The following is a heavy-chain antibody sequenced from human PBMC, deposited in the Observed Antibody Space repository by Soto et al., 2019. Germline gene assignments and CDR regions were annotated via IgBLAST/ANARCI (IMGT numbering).Heavy chain of an antibody. V-gene: IGHV3-15*07. CDR3: TTLYGV. CDR1: GFIFSDAW. Sequence: EVQLVQSGGGLVKPGGSLRLSCAASGFIFSDAWMTWVRQAPGKGLEWVGLIKSKTDGGTTDCAAPVKGRFTISRDDSKNTLYLQMNSLTTEDTAVYYCTTLYGVWGQGTTVTVSS. J-gene: IGHJ6*02. CDR2: IKSKTDGGTT. D-gene: IGHD2-2*02.